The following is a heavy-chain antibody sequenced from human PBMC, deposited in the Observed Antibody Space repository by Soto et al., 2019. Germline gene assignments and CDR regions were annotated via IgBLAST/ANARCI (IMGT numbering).Heavy chain of an antibody. CDR3: ARRRNNGGDY. V-gene: IGHV3-11*01. D-gene: IGHD1-20*01. CDR2: ISSSGSNI. CDR1: GFTFSDYY. J-gene: IGHJ4*02. Sequence: QVQLVESGGGLVKPGGSLRLSCAASGFTFSDYYMTWIRQAPGKGLEGVSYISSSGSNIYYADSVKGRFTISRDNAKNSVYLQMNRLRAEDRAMYYCARRRNNGGDYWVQGTLVTVSS.